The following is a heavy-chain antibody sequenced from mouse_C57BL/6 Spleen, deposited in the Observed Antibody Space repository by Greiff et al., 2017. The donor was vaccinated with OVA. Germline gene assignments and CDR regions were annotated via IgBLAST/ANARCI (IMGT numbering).Heavy chain of an antibody. V-gene: IGHV5-17*01. J-gene: IGHJ1*03. CDR2: ISSGSSTI. Sequence: DVKLVESGGGLVKPGGSLKLSCAASGFTFSDYGMHWVRQAPEKGLEWVAYISSGSSTIYYADTVKGRFTISRDNAKNTLFLQMTSLRSEDTAMYYCARGGLLRLGYFDVWGTGTTVTVSS. D-gene: IGHD1-2*01. CDR3: ARGGLLRLGYFDV. CDR1: GFTFSDYG.